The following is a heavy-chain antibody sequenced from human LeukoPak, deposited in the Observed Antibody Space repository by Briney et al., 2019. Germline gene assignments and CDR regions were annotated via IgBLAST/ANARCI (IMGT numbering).Heavy chain of an antibody. CDR2: IYSGGSI. Sequence: GGSLRLSCAASGFTVSSNDMSWVRQAPGKGLEWVSAIYSGGSIYYADSVKGRFTISRDNSKNTLYLQMNSLRAEDTAVYYCAKVDLRFLEWLPQDWGQGTLVTVSS. CDR3: AKVDLRFLEWLPQD. CDR1: GFTVSSND. D-gene: IGHD3-3*01. V-gene: IGHV3-53*05. J-gene: IGHJ4*02.